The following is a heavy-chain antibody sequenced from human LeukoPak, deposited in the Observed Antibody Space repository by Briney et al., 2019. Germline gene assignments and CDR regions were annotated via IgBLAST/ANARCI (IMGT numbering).Heavy chain of an antibody. J-gene: IGHJ4*02. D-gene: IGHD3-22*01. CDR3: AKDRPNYYESNGHYYRLNGDY. CDR2: ISSSGDIT. Sequence: GGSLRLSCAASGFTFSYYAMSWVRQAPGKGLEWVSAISSSGDITFYTDPVKGRFTISRDNSKNTLYPQMNSLRAEDTAVYYCAKDRPNYYESNGHYYRLNGDYWGQGTLVTVSS. CDR1: GFTFSYYA. V-gene: IGHV3-23*01.